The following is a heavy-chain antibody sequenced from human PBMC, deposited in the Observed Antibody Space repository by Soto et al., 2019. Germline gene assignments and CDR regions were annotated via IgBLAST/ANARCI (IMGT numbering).Heavy chain of an antibody. CDR2: MNPKSGNT. Sequence: GSSVKVSCKASGFTFSDYDINWGRQAPGQGLEWMGWMNPKSGNTGYAQKFQGRVTMTRDTSTTTAFMELNSLTSEDTAIYYCVTDIPVAPGLHAFYIWG. J-gene: IGHJ3*02. CDR3: VTDIPVAPGLHAFYI. CDR1: GFTFSDYD. V-gene: IGHV1-8*01.